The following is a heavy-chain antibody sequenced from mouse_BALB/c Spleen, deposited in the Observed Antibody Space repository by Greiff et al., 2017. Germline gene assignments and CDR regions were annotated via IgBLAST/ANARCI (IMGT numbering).Heavy chain of an antibody. V-gene: IGHV5-9-3*01. CDR1: GFTFSSYA. CDR2: ISSGGSYT. CDR3: ARQLGLGDAMDY. Sequence: EVHLVESGGGLVKPGGSLKLSCAASGFTFSSYAMSWVRQTPEKRLEWVATISSGGSYTYYPDSVKGRFTISRDNAKNTLYLQMSSLRSEDTAMYYCARQLGLGDAMDYWGQGTSVTVSS. J-gene: IGHJ4*01. D-gene: IGHD3-1*01.